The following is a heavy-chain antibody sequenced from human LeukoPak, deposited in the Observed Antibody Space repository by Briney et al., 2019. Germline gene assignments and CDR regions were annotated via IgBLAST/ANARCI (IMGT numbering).Heavy chain of an antibody. D-gene: IGHD3-10*01. V-gene: IGHV3-21*01. CDR1: GFTLSDYH. CDR2: ITTISHYI. J-gene: IGHJ5*02. CDR3: ARSGGPGTYHQLRYNWFDP. Sequence: PGGSLRLSCAASGFTLSDYHMNWVRQAPGKGLEWLSSITTISHYIYYAGAVRGRFTISRDNAKNSLYLQMNSLRGEDTPVYYCARSGGPGTYHQLRYNWFDPWGQGTLVTVSS.